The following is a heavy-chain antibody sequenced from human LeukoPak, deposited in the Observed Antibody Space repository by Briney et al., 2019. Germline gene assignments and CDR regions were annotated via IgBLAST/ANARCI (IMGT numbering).Heavy chain of an antibody. CDR2: IRSKAYGGTT. Sequence: GGSLRLSCTVSGFTFGDYALNWVRQAPEKGLEWVGFIRSKAYGGTTEYAASLKGRFTISRDDSKSIAYLQMNSLKTEDTAVYYCTRWTYGYGDYWGQGSLVTVSS. J-gene: IGHJ4*02. CDR1: GFTFGDYA. D-gene: IGHD5-18*01. V-gene: IGHV3-49*04. CDR3: TRWTYGYGDY.